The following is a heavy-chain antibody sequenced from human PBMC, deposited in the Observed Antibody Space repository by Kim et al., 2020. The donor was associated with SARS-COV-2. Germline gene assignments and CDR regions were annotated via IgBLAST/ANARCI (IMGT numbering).Heavy chain of an antibody. CDR3: ARRYYDYVWGSYRYFDY. V-gene: IGHV1-69*13. CDR2: IIPIFGTA. Sequence: SVKVSCKASGGTFSSYAISWVRQAPGQGLEWMGGIIPIFGTANYAQKFQGRVTITADESTSTAYMELSSLRSEDTAVYYCARRYYDYVWGSYRYFDYWGQGTLVTVSS. J-gene: IGHJ4*02. D-gene: IGHD3-16*02. CDR1: GGTFSSYA.